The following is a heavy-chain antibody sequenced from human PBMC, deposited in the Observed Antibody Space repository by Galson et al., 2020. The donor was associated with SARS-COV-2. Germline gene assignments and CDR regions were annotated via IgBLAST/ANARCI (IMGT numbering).Heavy chain of an antibody. D-gene: IGHD3-16*01. CDR2: IWYDGSNK. Sequence: GGSLRLSCAASGFTFSSYVMHWVRQAPGKGLEWVAVIWYDGSNKYYADSVKGRFTISRDNSKNTLYLQMNSLRAEDTAVYYCAKDGGEGPWYYYYYMDVWGKGTTVTVSS. CDR1: GFTFSSYV. V-gene: IGHV3-33*06. J-gene: IGHJ6*03. CDR3: AKDGGEGPWYYYYYMDV.